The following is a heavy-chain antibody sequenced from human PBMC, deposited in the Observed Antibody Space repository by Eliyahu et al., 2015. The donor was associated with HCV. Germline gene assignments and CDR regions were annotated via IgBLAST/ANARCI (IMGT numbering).Heavy chain of an antibody. V-gene: IGHV3-30*04. J-gene: IGHJ4*02. CDR2: RSYDXSNK. CDR3: ARGGEWELVPLLPYY. Sequence: VRPAPXXGLAWVAXRSYDXSNKYYADSVKXRFXISRXNSKNTLYLQMNSLRAEDTAVYYCARGGEWELVPLLPYYWSQGTLVTVSS. D-gene: IGHD1-26*01.